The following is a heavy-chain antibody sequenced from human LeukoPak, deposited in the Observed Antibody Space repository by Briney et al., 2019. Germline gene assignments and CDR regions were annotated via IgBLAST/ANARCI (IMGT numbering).Heavy chain of an antibody. CDR1: GFTFSSYS. CDR2: ISSSSSTI. Sequence: GGSLRLSCAASGFTFSSYSMNWVRQAPGKGLEWVSYISSSSSTIYYADSVKGRFTISRDNAKNSLYLQMNSLRAEDTAVCYCAREPSSSPFDYWGQGTLVTVSS. D-gene: IGHD6-13*01. CDR3: AREPSSSPFDY. J-gene: IGHJ4*02. V-gene: IGHV3-48*04.